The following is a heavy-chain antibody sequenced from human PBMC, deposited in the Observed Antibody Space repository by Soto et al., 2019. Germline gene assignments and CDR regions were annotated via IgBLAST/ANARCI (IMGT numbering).Heavy chain of an antibody. CDR1: GGSISSGGYY. CDR2: IYYSGST. D-gene: IGHD5-18*01. V-gene: IGHV4-31*03. CDR3: ARENVDTAMSVDY. Sequence: QVQLQESGPGLVKPSQTLSLTCTVSGGSISSGGYYWGWIRQHPGKGLEWIGYIYYSGSTYYNPSFKSRVTISVDTSKNLFSLRLRSVTAADTAVYYCARENVDTAMSVDYWGQGPLVTASS. J-gene: IGHJ4*02.